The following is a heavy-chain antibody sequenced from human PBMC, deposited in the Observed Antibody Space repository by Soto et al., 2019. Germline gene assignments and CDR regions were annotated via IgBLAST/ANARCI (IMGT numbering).Heavy chain of an antibody. CDR3: AHRGYGDYPRDNWFDP. D-gene: IGHD4-17*01. Sequence: SGPTLVNPTQTLTLTCTFSGFSLNTGGAGVGWIRQPPGKALEWLAVIYWNDDKRYNPALKSKLTITKDASKNQVVLTMTNMDPVDTATYYCAHRGYGDYPRDNWFDPWGQGTQVTVSS. J-gene: IGHJ5*02. CDR1: GFSLNTGGAG. CDR2: IYWNDDK. V-gene: IGHV2-5*01.